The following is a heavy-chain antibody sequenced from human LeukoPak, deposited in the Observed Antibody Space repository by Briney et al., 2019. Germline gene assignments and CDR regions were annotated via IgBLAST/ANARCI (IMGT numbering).Heavy chain of an antibody. V-gene: IGHV4-59*08. D-gene: IGHD3-22*01. CDR3: ARRYYDSSGYYYFDY. CDR2: IYYSGST. Sequence: PSETLSLTCTVSGGSISSYYWSWIRQPPGKGLEWIGYIYYSGSTNYNPSLKSRVTISVDTSKNQFSLKLSSVTAADTAVYYCARRYYDSSGYYYFDYRGQGTLVTVSS. J-gene: IGHJ4*02. CDR1: GGSISSYY.